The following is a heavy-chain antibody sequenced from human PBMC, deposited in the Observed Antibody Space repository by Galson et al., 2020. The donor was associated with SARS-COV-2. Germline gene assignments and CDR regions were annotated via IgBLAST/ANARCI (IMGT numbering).Heavy chain of an antibody. CDR2: NSSNGGST. CDR3: VKGYYDSGG. CDR1: GFTFSSYA. D-gene: IGHD3-22*01. Sequence: TGGSLRLSCSASGFTFSSYAIHWVRQAPGKGLEYVSANSSNGGSTYYADSVKGRFTISRDNSKNTLYLQMSSLRAEDTAVYYCVKGYYDSGGWGQGTLVTVSS. V-gene: IGHV3-64D*08. J-gene: IGHJ4*02.